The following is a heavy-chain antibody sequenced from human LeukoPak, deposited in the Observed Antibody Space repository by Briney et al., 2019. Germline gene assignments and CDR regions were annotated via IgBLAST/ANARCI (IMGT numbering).Heavy chain of an antibody. Sequence: ASVKVSCKASGYTFTGYYMHWVRQAPGQGLEWMGWINPNSGGTNYAQKFQGRVTMTRDTSISTAYMELSRLRSDDTAVYYCARGPLAAAGTYYYYYMDVWGKGTTVTVSS. CDR2: INPNSGGT. V-gene: IGHV1-2*02. CDR3: ARGPLAAAGTYYYYYMDV. J-gene: IGHJ6*03. D-gene: IGHD6-13*01. CDR1: GYTFTGYY.